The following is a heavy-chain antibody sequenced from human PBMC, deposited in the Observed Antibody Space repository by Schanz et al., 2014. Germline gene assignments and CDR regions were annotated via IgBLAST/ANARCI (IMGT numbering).Heavy chain of an antibody. CDR1: GGTFTSYD. J-gene: IGHJ6*01. D-gene: IGHD3-9*01. CDR3: AKVDRTRYYAMDV. CDR2: IIPILDKT. V-gene: IGHV1-69*04. Sequence: QVQLVQSGAEVKKPGSSVKVSCKASGGTFTSYDINWVRQATGQGLEWMGRIIPILDKTNYAQKFQGRVTMTADKSTSTVYMEVSGLRSEDTAVYYCAKVDRTRYYAMDVWGQGTTVTVSS.